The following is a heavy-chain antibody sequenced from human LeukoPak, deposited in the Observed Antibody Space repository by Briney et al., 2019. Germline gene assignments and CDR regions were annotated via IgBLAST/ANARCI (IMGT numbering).Heavy chain of an antibody. D-gene: IGHD3-3*01. Sequence: GGSLRLSCAASGFTFSSHWMHWVRQAPGKGLEWVSGISWNSGSIGYADSVKGRFTISRDNAKNSLYLQMNSLRAEDMALYYCAKDYYDFWSGYYDYWGQGTLVTVSS. CDR1: GFTFSSHW. V-gene: IGHV3-9*03. CDR2: ISWNSGSI. J-gene: IGHJ4*02. CDR3: AKDYYDFWSGYYDY.